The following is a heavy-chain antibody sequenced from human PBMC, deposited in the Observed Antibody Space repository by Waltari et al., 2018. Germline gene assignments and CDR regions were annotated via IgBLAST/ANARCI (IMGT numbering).Heavy chain of an antibody. J-gene: IGHJ6*02. CDR3: ASRVGASYYYGMDV. CDR2: MNPNSGNT. D-gene: IGHD1-26*01. V-gene: IGHV1-8*01. Sequence: QVQLVQSGAEVKKPGASVKVSCKASGYTFTSYDINWVRQATGQGLEWMGWMNPNSGNTGYAQKFQGRVTMTRNTSISTAYMELSSLRSEDTAVYYCASRVGASYYYGMDVWGQGTTVTVSS. CDR1: GYTFTSYD.